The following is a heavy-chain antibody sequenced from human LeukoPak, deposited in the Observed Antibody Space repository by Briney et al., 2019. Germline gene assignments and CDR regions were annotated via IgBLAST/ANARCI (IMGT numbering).Heavy chain of an antibody. Sequence: ASVTVSCKASGYTFTTYHIHWVRQAPGQGLEWMGSVIPADDSTSSAQKFQGRVTMSTDTSTSTVYMELSSLRSEDTAVYYCASQRAVAGFAIFDYWGQGTLVTVSS. CDR2: VIPADDST. CDR1: GYTFTTYH. J-gene: IGHJ4*02. CDR3: ASQRAVAGFAIFDY. V-gene: IGHV1-46*01. D-gene: IGHD6-19*01.